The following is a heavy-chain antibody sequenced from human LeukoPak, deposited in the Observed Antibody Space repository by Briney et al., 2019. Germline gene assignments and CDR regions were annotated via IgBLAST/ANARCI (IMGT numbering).Heavy chain of an antibody. Sequence: LTPSCPPHASSVTISSVDWVRHDRGRGREWVSSISIVSSYIYYADSGKGRFTISKDNAKSSLYVQMNSLRAEDTAVYYCARGPTYYDSSGYYSVYWGQGTLVTVSS. J-gene: IGHJ4*02. D-gene: IGHD3-22*01. CDR1: ASSVTISS. CDR2: ISIVSSYI. V-gene: IGHV3-21*01. CDR3: ARGPTYYDSSGYYSVY.